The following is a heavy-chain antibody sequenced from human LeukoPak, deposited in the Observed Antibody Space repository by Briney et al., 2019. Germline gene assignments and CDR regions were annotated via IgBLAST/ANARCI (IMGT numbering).Heavy chain of an antibody. Sequence: ASVRVSCKVSGYTVPELSMNWVRQAPGKGLEWMGSFDFEAGETIYAQKFQGRFTMTEDSSVNIAYMELNSLISEDTAVYYCAAVLYSSNLAWFDPWGQGTLVTVSS. D-gene: IGHD6-13*01. V-gene: IGHV1-24*01. J-gene: IGHJ5*02. CDR2: FDFEAGET. CDR1: GYTVPELS. CDR3: AAVLYSSNLAWFDP.